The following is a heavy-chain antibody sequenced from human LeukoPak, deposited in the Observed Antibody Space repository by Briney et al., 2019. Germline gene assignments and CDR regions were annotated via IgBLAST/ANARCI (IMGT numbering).Heavy chain of an antibody. D-gene: IGHD4-11*01. CDR1: GGSISSSSYY. CDR2: IYYSGST. CDR3: ARDRYSNYVYYYYYMDV. J-gene: IGHJ6*03. Sequence: PSETLSLTCTVSGGSISSSSYYWGWIRQPPGKGLEWIGSIYYSGSTYYNPSLKSRVTISVDTSKNQFSLKLSSVTAADTAVYYCARDRYSNYVYYYYYMDVWGKGTTVTVSS. V-gene: IGHV4-39*07.